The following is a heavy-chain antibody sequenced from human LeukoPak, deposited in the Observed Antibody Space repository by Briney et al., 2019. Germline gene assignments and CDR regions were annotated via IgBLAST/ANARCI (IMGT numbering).Heavy chain of an antibody. CDR1: GYTFTTYD. D-gene: IGHD2-21*02. V-gene: IGHV1-2*02. Sequence: ASVKVSCTASGYTFTTYDINWVRQAPGQGLEWMGWINPNSGGTNYAQKFQGRVTMTRDTSISTAYMELSRLRSDDTAVYYCARGKVVTAILNYWGQGTLVTVSS. CDR2: INPNSGGT. CDR3: ARGKVVTAILNY. J-gene: IGHJ4*02.